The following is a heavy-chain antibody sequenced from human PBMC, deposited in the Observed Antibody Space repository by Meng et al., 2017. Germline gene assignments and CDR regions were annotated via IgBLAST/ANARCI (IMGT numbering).Heavy chain of an antibody. J-gene: IGHJ4*02. D-gene: IGHD3-10*01. CDR2: INPNSGGT. Sequence: QVQLVQSGAEVKKPGASVKGSSKASGYTFTGYYMHWVRQAPGQGLEWMGRINPNSGGTNYAQKFQGRVTMTRDTSISTAYMELSRLRSDDTAVYYCASELNTYGSGSYAYWGQGTLVTVSS. V-gene: IGHV1-2*06. CDR3: ASELNTYGSGSYAY. CDR1: GYTFTGYY.